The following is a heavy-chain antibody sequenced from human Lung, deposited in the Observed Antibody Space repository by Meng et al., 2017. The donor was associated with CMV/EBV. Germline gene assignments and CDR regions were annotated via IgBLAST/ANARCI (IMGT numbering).Heavy chain of an antibody. CDR1: GFTFSSHS. V-gene: IGHV3-21*04. D-gene: IGHD4-11*01. J-gene: IGHJ4*02. Sequence: GGSLRLXCAGSGFTFSSHSMNWVRQAPGKGLEWVSSISTSSSYIYYADSVKGRFTVSRDNARKSLYLEMNSLRAEDTAVYYCAREKSNYGDHYFDFWGQGXLVTFSS. CDR2: ISTSSSYI. CDR3: AREKSNYGDHYFDF.